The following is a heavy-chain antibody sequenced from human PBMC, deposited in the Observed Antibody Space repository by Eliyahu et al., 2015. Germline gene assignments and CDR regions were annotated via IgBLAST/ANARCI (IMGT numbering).Heavy chain of an antibody. J-gene: IGHJ4*02. D-gene: IGHD5-12*01. CDR3: ARDQYSGYGWEYYFDY. V-gene: IGHV3-33*01. Sequence: GKGLEWVAVIWYDGSNKYYADSVKGRFTISRDNSKNTLYLQMNSLRAEDTAVYYCARDQYSGYGWEYYFDYWGQGTLVTVSS. CDR2: IWYDGSNK.